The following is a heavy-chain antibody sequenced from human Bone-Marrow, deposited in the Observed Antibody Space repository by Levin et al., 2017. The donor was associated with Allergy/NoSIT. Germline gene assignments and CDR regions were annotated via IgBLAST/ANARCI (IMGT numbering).Heavy chain of an antibody. Sequence: PGGSLRLSCAASGFTFSDYYMSWIRQAPGKGLEWVSYISSSGSTIYYADSVKGRFTISRDNAKNSLYLQMNSLRAEDPAVYYCARDNGWLGQNPTRDWYFDLWGRGTLVTVSS. CDR1: GFTFSDYY. D-gene: IGHD5-24*01. V-gene: IGHV3-11*01. J-gene: IGHJ2*01. CDR3: ARDNGWLGQNPTRDWYFDL. CDR2: ISSSGSTI.